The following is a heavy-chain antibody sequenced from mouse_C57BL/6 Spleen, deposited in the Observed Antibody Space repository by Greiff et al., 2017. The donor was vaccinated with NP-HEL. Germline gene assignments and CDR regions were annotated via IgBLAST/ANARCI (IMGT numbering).Heavy chain of an antibody. CDR1: GYTFTSYW. D-gene: IGHD1-1*01. V-gene: IGHV1-64*01. J-gene: IGHJ2*01. CDR3: ARDYYYGSGGNFDY. CDR2: IHPNSGST. Sequence: VQLQQPGAELVKPGASVKLSCKASGYTFTSYWMHWVKQRPGQGLEWIGMIHPNSGSTNYNEKFKSKATLTVDKSSSTAYMQLSSLTSEDSAVYYCARDYYYGSGGNFDYWGQGTTLTVSS.